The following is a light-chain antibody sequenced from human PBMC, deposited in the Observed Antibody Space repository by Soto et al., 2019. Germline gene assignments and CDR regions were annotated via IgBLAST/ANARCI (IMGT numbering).Light chain of an antibody. V-gene: IGKV3-20*01. Sequence: EIVSTQCPSPLTLSPASRATLSCRISDSESSSYLVGCQQKTGQDARLLIYGAASRATGIPDRFSGSGSGTDFTITISRLEPEDFAVYYCQQYGSSPRTFGQGTKVDI. CDR2: GAA. CDR3: QQYGSSPRT. J-gene: IGKJ1*01. CDR1: DSESSSY.